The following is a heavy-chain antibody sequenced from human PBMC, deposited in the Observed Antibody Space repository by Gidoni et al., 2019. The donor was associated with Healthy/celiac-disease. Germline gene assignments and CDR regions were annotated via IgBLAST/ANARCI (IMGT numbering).Heavy chain of an antibody. D-gene: IGHD3-10*01. V-gene: IGHV4-34*01. J-gene: IGHJ6*03. CDR3: ARGRSGWVRGVIIAKLYYYYMDV. CDR2: IKHSGSP. Sequence: QVQLQQWGAGLLKPSETLSLTCAVYGGPFSGYYWSWIRQPPGKGLEWIGEIKHSGSPNYNPSLKSRVTISVDTSKNQFSLKLSSVTAADTAVYYCARGRSGWVRGVIIAKLYYYYMDVWGKGTTVTVSS. CDR1: GGPFSGYY.